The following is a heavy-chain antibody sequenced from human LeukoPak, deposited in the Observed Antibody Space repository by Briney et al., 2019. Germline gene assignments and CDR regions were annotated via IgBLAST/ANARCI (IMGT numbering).Heavy chain of an antibody. CDR3: ARVAHCSSTSCYVDY. CDR1: GFTFSSYS. CDR2: ISSSSSYI. J-gene: IGHJ4*02. Sequence: GGSLRLSCVASGFTFSSYSMNWVRQAPGKGLEWVSSISSSSSYIYYADSVKGRFTISRDNAKNSLYLQMNSLRAEDTAVYYCARVAHCSSTSCYVDYWGQGTLVTVSS. D-gene: IGHD2-2*01. V-gene: IGHV3-21*01.